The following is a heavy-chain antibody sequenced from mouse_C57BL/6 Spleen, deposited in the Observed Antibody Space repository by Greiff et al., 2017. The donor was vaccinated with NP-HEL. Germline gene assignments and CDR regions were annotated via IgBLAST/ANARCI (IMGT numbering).Heavy chain of an antibody. CDR1: GYTFTDYY. V-gene: IGHV1-19*01. Sequence: VQLQQSGPVLVKPGASVKMSCKASGYTFTDYYMNWVKQSPGKSLEWIGVINPYNGGTSYNQKFKGKATLTVAKSSSTAYMELNSLTSEDSAVYYCARSDGNVFDDWGQGTTLTVSS. J-gene: IGHJ2*01. CDR3: ARSDGNVFDD. D-gene: IGHD2-1*01. CDR2: INPYNGGT.